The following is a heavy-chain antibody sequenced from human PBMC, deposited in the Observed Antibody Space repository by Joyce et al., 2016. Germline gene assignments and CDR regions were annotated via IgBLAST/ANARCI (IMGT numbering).Heavy chain of an antibody. CDR1: GDSFSDTGYY. J-gene: IGHJ6*02. V-gene: IGHV4-61*08. D-gene: IGHD3-10*01. Sequence: HLQESGPGLVKPSETLSLTCTISGDSFSDTGYYWSWIRQPPGKGLEWLGFIYNSETTHYKPSLGGRLSISAGAAKKQFSLRLTSVTSADTAVYYCATSLPSRVGGFQFFGLDVWGQGTTVIVS. CDR2: IYNSETT. CDR3: ATSLPSRVGGFQFFGLDV.